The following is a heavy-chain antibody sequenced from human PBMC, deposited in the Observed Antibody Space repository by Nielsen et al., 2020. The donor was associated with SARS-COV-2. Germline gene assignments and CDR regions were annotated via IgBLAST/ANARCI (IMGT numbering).Heavy chain of an antibody. J-gene: IGHJ5*02. CDR1: GYTFTSYA. D-gene: IGHD6-13*01. CDR2: ININTGNP. Sequence: ASVKVSCKASGYTFTSYAMNWVRQAPGQGLEWMGWININTGNPTYAQGFTGRFVFSLDTSVSTAYLQISSLKAEDTAVYYCARGLGPSGIAARNWFDPWGQGTLVTVSS. CDR3: ARGLGPSGIAARNWFDP. V-gene: IGHV7-4-1*02.